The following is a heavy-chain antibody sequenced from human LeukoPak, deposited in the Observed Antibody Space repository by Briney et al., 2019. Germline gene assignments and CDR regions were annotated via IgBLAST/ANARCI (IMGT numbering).Heavy chain of an antibody. CDR1: GYTLTSYD. Sequence: GASVKVPCKASGYTLTSYDINWVRQATGQGLEWMGWMNPNSGNTGYAQKFQGRVTMTRNTSISTAYMELSSLRSEDTAVYYCARYRDSSGYIFFGYWGQGTLVTVSS. J-gene: IGHJ4*02. V-gene: IGHV1-8*01. CDR3: ARYRDSSGYIFFGY. D-gene: IGHD3-22*01. CDR2: MNPNSGNT.